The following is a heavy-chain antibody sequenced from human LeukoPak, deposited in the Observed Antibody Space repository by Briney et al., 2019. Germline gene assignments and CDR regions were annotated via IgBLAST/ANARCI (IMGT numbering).Heavy chain of an antibody. V-gene: IGHV4-39*01. CDR3: ARHRRPDPGNSYGPFDF. CDR2: LYYNGNN. Sequence: PSETLSLTCTVSGGSIISSDYYWGWIRQPPGKGLEWIASLYYNGNNYYNTSLKSRVTISVDTSKNQFSLTLSSVTAADTAVYYCARHRRPDPGNSYGPFDFWGQGTLVTVSS. D-gene: IGHD5-18*01. CDR1: GGSIISSDYY. J-gene: IGHJ4*02.